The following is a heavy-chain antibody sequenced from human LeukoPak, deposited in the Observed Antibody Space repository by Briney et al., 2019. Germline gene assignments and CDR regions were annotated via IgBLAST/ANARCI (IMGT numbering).Heavy chain of an antibody. CDR2: ISTGGGSI. J-gene: IGHJ4*02. Sequence: GGSLRLSRAASGFTFTGYEMNWVRQAPGKGLEWVSYISTGGGSISYAHSVKGGFTISRDNAKNSLYLQMNSLRDEDTALYYCARDFAGGFDYWGQGSLVSVSS. V-gene: IGHV3-48*03. CDR3: ARDFAGGFDY. D-gene: IGHD2-15*01. CDR1: GFTFTGYE.